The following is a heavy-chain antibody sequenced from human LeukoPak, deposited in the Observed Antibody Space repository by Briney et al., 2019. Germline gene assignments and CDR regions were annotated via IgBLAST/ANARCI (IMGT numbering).Heavy chain of an antibody. V-gene: IGHV3-7*01. CDR3: ATDRDNSDWQKRFDS. D-gene: IGHD2-21*02. CDR2: INQGASEI. CDR1: GFTFNTYW. J-gene: IGHJ4*02. Sequence: GGSLRLSCAASGFTFNTYWMNWYRQAPGKGLEWVGNINQGASEINYVDSVRGRFTISRDNAKNSLHLQMNSLRAEDTAVYYCATDRDNSDWQKRFDSWGQGTLVTVSS.